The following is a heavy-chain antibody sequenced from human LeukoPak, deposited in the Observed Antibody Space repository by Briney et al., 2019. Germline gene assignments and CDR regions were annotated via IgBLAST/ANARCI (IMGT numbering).Heavy chain of an antibody. CDR3: ATTDYYRSDY. D-gene: IGHD3-9*01. CDR2: IHHSGST. V-gene: IGHV4-4*02. J-gene: IGHJ4*02. CDR1: GGSITSCDW. Sequence: SGTLSLTCAVSGGSITSCDWWAWVRQPPGRGLEWIGEIHHSGSTNYNPSSPSLKSRVTISVDKSKNQFSLKLSSVTAADTAVYYCATTDYYRSDYWGQGILVTVSS.